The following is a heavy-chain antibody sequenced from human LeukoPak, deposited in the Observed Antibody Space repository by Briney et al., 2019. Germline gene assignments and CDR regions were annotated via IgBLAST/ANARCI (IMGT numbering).Heavy chain of an antibody. J-gene: IGHJ4*02. Sequence: GASVKVSCKASGYTFTSYDINWVRQATGQGLEWMGWMNPNSGNTGYAQKFQGRVTMTRNTSISTAYMELSSLRSEDTAVYYCASSGWPGDYFDYWGQGTLVTVSS. CDR3: ASSGWPGDYFDY. V-gene: IGHV1-8*01. D-gene: IGHD6-19*01. CDR2: MNPNSGNT. CDR1: GYTFTSYD.